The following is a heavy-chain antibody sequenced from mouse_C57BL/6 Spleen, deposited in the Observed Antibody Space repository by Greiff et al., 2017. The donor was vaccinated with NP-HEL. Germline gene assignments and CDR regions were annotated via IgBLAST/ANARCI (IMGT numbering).Heavy chain of an antibody. D-gene: IGHD2-4*01. V-gene: IGHV5-9-1*02. CDR1: GFTFSSYA. J-gene: IGHJ4*01. CDR3: TRVGDYDRYYAMDY. Sequence: EVQVVESGEGLVKPGGSLKLSCAASGFTFSSYAMSWVRQTPEKRLEWVAYISSGGDYIYYADTVKGRFTISRDNARNTLYLQMSSLKSEDTAMYYCTRVGDYDRYYAMDYWGQGTSVTVSS. CDR2: ISSGGDYI.